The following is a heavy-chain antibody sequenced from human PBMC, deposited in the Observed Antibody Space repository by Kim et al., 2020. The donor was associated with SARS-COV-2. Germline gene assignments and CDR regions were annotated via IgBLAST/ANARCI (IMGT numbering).Heavy chain of an antibody. CDR3: ARESHYSSSSDWGYFDL. Sequence: VKGRFTISRDNSKNPLYLQMTSLRAEDTAVYYCARESHYSSSSDWGYFDLWGRGTLVTVSS. J-gene: IGHJ2*01. V-gene: IGHV3-30*07. D-gene: IGHD6-6*01.